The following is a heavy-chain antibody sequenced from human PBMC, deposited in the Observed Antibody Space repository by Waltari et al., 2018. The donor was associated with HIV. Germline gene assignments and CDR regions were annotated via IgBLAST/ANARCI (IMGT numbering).Heavy chain of an antibody. D-gene: IGHD3-3*01. CDR1: GFFVSPNA. CDR2: RNREDQT. CDR3: ARGVKYVDFGGSYWEADP. Sequence: QPEQSGGHFVNPGGSLTLSCAPSGFFVSPNAMTCVRQRPGRGLELVGSRNREDQTFGPCTMAGRFSASKNESKNSVFLEMKYLRPDDTGIYYCARGVKYVDFGGSYWEADPWGQGTLVTVSS. V-gene: IGHV3-53*04. J-gene: IGHJ5*02.